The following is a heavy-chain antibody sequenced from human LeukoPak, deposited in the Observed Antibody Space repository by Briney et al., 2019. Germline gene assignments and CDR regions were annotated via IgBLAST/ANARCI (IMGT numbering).Heavy chain of an antibody. J-gene: IGHJ3*01. CDR3: ARGWVPSDITMN. D-gene: IGHD3-22*01. CDR2: INSDGSTT. V-gene: IGHV3-74*01. CDR1: GFTFSSYW. Sequence: GGSLRLSCAASGFTFSSYWMHWVRQAPGKGLVWVSRINSDGSTTESADSVKGRFTISRDNAENTLYLQMNSLRAEDTAVYYCARGWVPSDITMNWGQGTMVTVSS.